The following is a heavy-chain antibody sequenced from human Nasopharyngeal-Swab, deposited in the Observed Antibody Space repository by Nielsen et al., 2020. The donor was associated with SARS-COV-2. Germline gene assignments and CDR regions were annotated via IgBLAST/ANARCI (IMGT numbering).Heavy chain of an antibody. J-gene: IGHJ4*02. CDR1: GFTFSNAW. D-gene: IGHD3-3*01. CDR2: IKSKTDGGTT. Sequence: GGSLRLSCAASGFTFSNAWMSWVRQAPGKGLEWVGRIKSKTDGGTTDYAAPVKGRFTISRDDSKNTLYLQMNSLKTEDTAVYYCTTVLRFLEWLYYLDYWGQGTLVTVSS. V-gene: IGHV3-15*01. CDR3: TTVLRFLEWLYYLDY.